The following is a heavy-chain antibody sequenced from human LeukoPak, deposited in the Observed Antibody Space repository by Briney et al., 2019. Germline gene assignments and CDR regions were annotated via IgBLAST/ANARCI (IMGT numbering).Heavy chain of an antibody. J-gene: IGHJ5*02. CDR1: GGTFSSYA. CDR3: ARDSGSYSTWFDP. CDR2: IIPILGIA. Sequence: SVKVSCKASGGTFSSYAISWVRQAPGQGLEWMGRIIPILGIANYAQKFQGRVTITADKSTSTAYMELSSLRSEDTAVYYCARDSGSYSTWFDPWGQGSLVTVSS. V-gene: IGHV1-69*04. D-gene: IGHD1-26*01.